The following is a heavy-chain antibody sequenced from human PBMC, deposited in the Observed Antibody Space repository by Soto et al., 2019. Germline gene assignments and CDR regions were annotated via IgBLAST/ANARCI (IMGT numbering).Heavy chain of an antibody. CDR3: ARHRTPRFGADYFDY. J-gene: IGHJ4*02. V-gene: IGHV4-39*01. D-gene: IGHD3-3*01. Sequence: PSETLSLTCTVSDGSITNTDYYWGWIRQTPGRGLEWIGTIHSFGNTYYNPSLKSRVSISLDTFKNQFSLWLSSVTAADTALYYCARHRTPRFGADYFDYWGRGTLVTVSS. CDR2: IHSFGNT. CDR1: DGSITNTDYY.